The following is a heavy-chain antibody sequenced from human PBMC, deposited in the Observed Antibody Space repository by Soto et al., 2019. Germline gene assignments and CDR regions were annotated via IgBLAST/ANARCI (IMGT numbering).Heavy chain of an antibody. CDR1: GFTFSSYG. Sequence: GGSLRLSCAASGFTFSSYGMHWVRQAPGKGLEWVAVISYDGSNKYYADSVKGRFTISRDNSKNTLYLQMNSLRAEDTAVYYCAKDYRAYSSGSSGHNWFDPWGQGTLVTVSS. D-gene: IGHD6-19*01. CDR3: AKDYRAYSSGSSGHNWFDP. J-gene: IGHJ5*02. V-gene: IGHV3-30*18. CDR2: ISYDGSNK.